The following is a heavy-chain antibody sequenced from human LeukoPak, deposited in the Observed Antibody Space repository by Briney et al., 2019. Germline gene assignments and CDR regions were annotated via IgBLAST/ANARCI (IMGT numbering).Heavy chain of an antibody. CDR2: IRATAGTT. CDR3: TKGGYTTYFDY. CDR1: GFTISSYA. Sequence: PGGSLRLSCAASGFTISSYAMTWVRQAPGKGLEWVLTIRATAGTTYYEDSVKGRFTISRDNSKNTQWLQMNSLRVEDTAVYYCTKGGYTTYFDYWGQGTLVTVSS. D-gene: IGHD6-13*01. J-gene: IGHJ4*02. V-gene: IGHV3-23*01.